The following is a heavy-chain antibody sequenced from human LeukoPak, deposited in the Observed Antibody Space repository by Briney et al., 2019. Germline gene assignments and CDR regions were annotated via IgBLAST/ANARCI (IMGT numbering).Heavy chain of an antibody. CDR3: AREYSSSSSYFDY. V-gene: IGHV3-33*01. J-gene: IGHJ4*02. Sequence: GGSLRLSCAASGFTFSSYGMHWVRQAPGKGLEWVAVIWYDGSNKYYADSVKGRFTISRDNSKNTLYLQMNSLRAEDTAVYYCAREYSSSSSYFDYWGQGTLVTVPS. CDR2: IWYDGSNK. D-gene: IGHD6-6*01. CDR1: GFTFSSYG.